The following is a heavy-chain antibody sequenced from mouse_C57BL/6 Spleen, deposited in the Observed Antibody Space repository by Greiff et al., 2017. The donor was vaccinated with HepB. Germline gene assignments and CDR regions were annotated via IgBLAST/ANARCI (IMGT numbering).Heavy chain of an antibody. CDR1: GYTFTDYY. CDR3: ARNYYGSNALDY. J-gene: IGHJ4*01. V-gene: IGHV1-76*01. D-gene: IGHD1-1*01. CDR2: IYPGSGNT. Sequence: QVQLQQSGAELVRPGASVKLSCKASGYTFTDYYINWVKQRPGQGLEWIARIYPGSGNTYYNEKFKGKATLTAEKSSSTAYMQLSSLTSEDSAVYFCARNYYGSNALDYWGQGTSVTVSS.